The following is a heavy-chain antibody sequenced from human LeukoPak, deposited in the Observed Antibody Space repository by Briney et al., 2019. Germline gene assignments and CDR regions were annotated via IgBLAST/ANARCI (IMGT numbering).Heavy chain of an antibody. D-gene: IGHD2-2*01. CDR1: GYTFTGYY. V-gene: IGHV1-2*06. CDR3: ARAIRYQLLSDY. J-gene: IGHJ4*02. Sequence: ASVKVSCKASGYTFTGYYMHWVRQAPGQGHEWMGRINPNSGGTNYAQKFQGRVTMTRDTSISTAYMELSRLRSDDTAVYYCARAIRYQLLSDYWGQGTLVTVSS. CDR2: INPNSGGT.